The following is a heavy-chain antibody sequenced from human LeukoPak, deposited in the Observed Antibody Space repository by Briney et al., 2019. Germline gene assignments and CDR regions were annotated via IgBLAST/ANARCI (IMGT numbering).Heavy chain of an antibody. J-gene: IGHJ3*02. CDR2: IIPIFGTA. CDR1: GYTFTELS. Sequence: SVKVSCKVSGYTFTELSMHWVRQAPGKGLEWMGGIIPIFGTANYAQKFQGRVTITADKSTSTAYMELSSLRSEDTAVYYCARDEEWEPRRAFDIWGQGTMVTVSS. D-gene: IGHD1-26*01. V-gene: IGHV1-69*06. CDR3: ARDEEWEPRRAFDI.